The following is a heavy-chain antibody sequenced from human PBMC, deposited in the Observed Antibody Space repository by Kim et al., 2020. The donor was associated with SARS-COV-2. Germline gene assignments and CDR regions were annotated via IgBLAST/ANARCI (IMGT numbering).Heavy chain of an antibody. CDR2: IKEDGSEK. CDR1: GFTFNNYW. CDR3: GRNLQWAAPLDY. J-gene: IGHJ4*02. V-gene: IGHV3-7*01. Sequence: GGSLRLSCAGSGFTFNNYWMSWVRQAPGKGLEWVANIKEDGSEKYYVDSVKGRFTISRDNAKNSLYLQMNTLRAEDTAVYYCGRNLQWAAPLDYWGQGTLVTVSS. D-gene: IGHD6-25*01.